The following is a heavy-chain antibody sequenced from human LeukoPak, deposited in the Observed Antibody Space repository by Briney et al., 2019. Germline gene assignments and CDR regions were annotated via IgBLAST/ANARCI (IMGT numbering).Heavy chain of an antibody. CDR1: GGSISSYY. CDR2: VYTSGTI. CDR3: ARGAAAGFDN. D-gene: IGHD6-13*01. V-gene: IGHV4-4*07. J-gene: IGHJ5*02. Sequence: SETLSLTCTVSGGSISSYYWSWIRQPAGKGLEWIGRVYTSGTINYNPSLKSRVTVSVDTSKNQFSLDLSSVTAADTAVYYCARGAAAGFDNWGQGTLVTVSS.